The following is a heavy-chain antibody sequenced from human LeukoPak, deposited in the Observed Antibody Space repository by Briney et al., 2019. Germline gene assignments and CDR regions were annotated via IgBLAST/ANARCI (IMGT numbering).Heavy chain of an antibody. CDR2: IYYSGST. V-gene: IGHV4-61*08. J-gene: IGHJ6*02. D-gene: IGHD5-18*01. CDR3: ARDRYIGYYYYGMDV. CDR1: GGSISSGDYY. Sequence: SETLSLTCTVSGGSISSGDYYWSWIRQPPGKGLEWIGYIYYSGSTNYNPSLKSRVTISVDTSKNQFSLKLSSVTAADTAVYYCARDRYIGYYYYGMDVWGQGTTVTVSS.